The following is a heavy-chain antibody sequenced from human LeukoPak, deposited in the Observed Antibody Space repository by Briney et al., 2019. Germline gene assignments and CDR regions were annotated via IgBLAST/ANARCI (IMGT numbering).Heavy chain of an antibody. CDR2: LSSSGSTR. CDR3: ARDRDGRDGYNYWVDY. Sequence: GGSLRLSCAASGFTFSDYYMSWIRQAPGKGLEWVSYLSSSGSTRYYADSVKGRFTISRDNAKNSLYLQMNSLRAEDTAVYYCARDRDGRDGYNYWVDYWGQGTLVTVSS. CDR1: GFTFSDYY. V-gene: IGHV3-11*01. D-gene: IGHD5-24*01. J-gene: IGHJ4*02.